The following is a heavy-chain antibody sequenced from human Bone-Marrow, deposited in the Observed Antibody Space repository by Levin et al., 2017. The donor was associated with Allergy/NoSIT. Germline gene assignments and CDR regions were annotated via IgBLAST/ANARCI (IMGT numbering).Heavy chain of an antibody. CDR2: ISSGGTFV. CDR1: GFTFKNYN. J-gene: IGHJ3*02. D-gene: IGHD2-2*01. Sequence: RPGGSLRLSCAASGFTFKNYNMNWVRQAPGRGLEWVSSISSGGTFVFYADSLKGRFTMSRDNAQNSLSLQMNSLRAEDTALYYCARDISVLPSATDDAFDIWGHGTMVTVSS. CDR3: ARDISVLPSATDDAFDI. V-gene: IGHV3-21*01.